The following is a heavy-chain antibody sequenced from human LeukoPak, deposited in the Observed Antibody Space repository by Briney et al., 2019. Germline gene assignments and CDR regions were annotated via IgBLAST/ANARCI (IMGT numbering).Heavy chain of an antibody. J-gene: IGHJ4*02. CDR1: GFTFSSYG. CDR2: IRYDGSNK. CDR3: AKGRSYSSEIDY. Sequence: PGGSLRLSCAASGFTFSSYGMHWVRQAPGKGLEWVAFIRYDGSNKYYADSVKGRFTISRDNSKNTLYLQMNSLRAEDTAVYYCAKGRSYSSEIDYWGQGTLVTVPS. V-gene: IGHV3-30*02. D-gene: IGHD6-25*01.